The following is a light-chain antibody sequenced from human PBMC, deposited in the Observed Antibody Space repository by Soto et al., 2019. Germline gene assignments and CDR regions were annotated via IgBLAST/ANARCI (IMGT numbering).Light chain of an antibody. CDR2: GAS. V-gene: IGKV3-15*01. CDR1: QSVGSN. CDR3: QQYENWPRT. Sequence: EIEVTQSPATLSVSPGERATLSCRASQSVGSNLAWYQQKPGQAPRLLIYGASTRATGIPARFSGSGSGTEFTLTISSLQSEDFAVYYCQQYENWPRTFGQGTKVDIK. J-gene: IGKJ1*01.